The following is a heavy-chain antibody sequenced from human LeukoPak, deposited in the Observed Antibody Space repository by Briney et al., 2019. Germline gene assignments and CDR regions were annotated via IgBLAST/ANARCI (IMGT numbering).Heavy chain of an antibody. V-gene: IGHV3-21*01. Sequence: GGSLRLSCAASGFTFSSYSMNWARQAPGKGLEWVSSISSSSSYIYYADSVKGRFTISRDNAKNSLYLQMNSLRAEDTAVYYCARGRGSGPGFFDYWGQGTLVTVSS. CDR3: ARGRGSGPGFFDY. CDR1: GFTFSSYS. CDR2: ISSSSSYI. J-gene: IGHJ4*02. D-gene: IGHD6-19*01.